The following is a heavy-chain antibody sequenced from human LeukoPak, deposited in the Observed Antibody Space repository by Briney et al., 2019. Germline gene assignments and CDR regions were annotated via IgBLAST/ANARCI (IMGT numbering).Heavy chain of an antibody. D-gene: IGHD5-12*01. Sequence: SETLSLTCTVSGDSIDSYYWSWIRQPPGKGLEWIGYIYYRGTTSYNPFLKSRVTISVDTSKNQFSLKLNSVTAADTAVYYCARLPRYGGYDHFDYRGQGILVIVSS. J-gene: IGHJ4*02. V-gene: IGHV4-59*12. CDR3: ARLPRYGGYDHFDY. CDR2: IYYRGTT. CDR1: GDSIDSYY.